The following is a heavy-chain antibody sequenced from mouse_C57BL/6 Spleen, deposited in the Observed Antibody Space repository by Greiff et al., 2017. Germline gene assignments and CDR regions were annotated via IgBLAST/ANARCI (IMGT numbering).Heavy chain of an antibody. D-gene: IGHD2-4*01. CDR3: ARDDDYDRGYYAKYY. Sequence: DVQLQESGGGLVKPGGSLKLSCAASGFTFSSYAMSWVRQTPETRLEWVATISDGGSYNYYPDNVKGRFTISRDNAKNNLYLQMSHLKSEDTAMYYCARDDDYDRGYYAKYYGGQGTSVTVSS. CDR2: ISDGGSYN. V-gene: IGHV5-4*01. CDR1: GFTFSSYA. J-gene: IGHJ4*01.